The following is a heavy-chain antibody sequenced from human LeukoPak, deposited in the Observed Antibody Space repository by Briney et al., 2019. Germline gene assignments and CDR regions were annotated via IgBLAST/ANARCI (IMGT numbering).Heavy chain of an antibody. D-gene: IGHD5-18*01. CDR2: ISSSSTYF. J-gene: IGHJ6*03. Sequence: GGSLRLSCAVSGFTFSSYAMNWVRQTPGKGLEWVSSISSSSTYFYYADSVKGRFTISRDNAKNSLYLQMNSLRAEDAAVYYCAKGGYSYGPSAYYYYYMDVWGKGTTVTVSS. CDR1: GFTFSSYA. CDR3: AKGGYSYGPSAYYYYYMDV. V-gene: IGHV3-21*04.